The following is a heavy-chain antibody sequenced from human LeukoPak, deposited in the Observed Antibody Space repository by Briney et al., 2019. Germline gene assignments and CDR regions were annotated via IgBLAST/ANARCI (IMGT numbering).Heavy chain of an antibody. D-gene: IGHD6-6*01. V-gene: IGHV3-11*01. J-gene: IGHJ5*02. CDR2: ISSSGSTI. CDR3: ARHEYSSSSGWFDP. Sequence: GSLRLSCAASGITFSDYYMSWIRQAPGKGLEWVSYISSSGSTIYYADSVKGRFTISRDNAKNSLYLQMNSLRAEDTAVYYCARHEYSSSSGWFDPWGQGTLVTVSS. CDR1: GITFSDYY.